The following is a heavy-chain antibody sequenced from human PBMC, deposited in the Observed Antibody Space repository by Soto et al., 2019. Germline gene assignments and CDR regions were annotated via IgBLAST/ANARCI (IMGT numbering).Heavy chain of an antibody. V-gene: IGHV4-34*01. CDR1: GGSFSGYY. D-gene: IGHD2-2*01. Sequence: SETLSLTCAVYGGSFSGYYWSWIRQPPGKGLEWIGEINHSGSTNYNPSLKSRVTISVDTSKNQFSLKLSSVTAADTAVYYCAKDRCFSTSCYFYYYSYGMDVWGQGTTVTVSS. CDR2: INHSGST. J-gene: IGHJ6*02. CDR3: AKDRCFSTSCYFYYYSYGMDV.